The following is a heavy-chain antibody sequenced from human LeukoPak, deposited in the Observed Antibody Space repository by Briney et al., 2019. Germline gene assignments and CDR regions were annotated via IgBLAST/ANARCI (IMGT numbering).Heavy chain of an antibody. J-gene: IGHJ4*02. CDR2: INEDGSVK. CDR3: AKDAGIVATITTDY. Sequence: GGSLRLSCAASGLIFTTYWMTWVRQAPGKGLQWVANINEDGSVKYYVDSVKGRFTISRDNTKNSLYLQMDTLRAEDTAVYYCAKDAGIVATITTDYGGQGTLVTVSS. V-gene: IGHV3-7*03. D-gene: IGHD5-12*01. CDR1: GLIFTTYW.